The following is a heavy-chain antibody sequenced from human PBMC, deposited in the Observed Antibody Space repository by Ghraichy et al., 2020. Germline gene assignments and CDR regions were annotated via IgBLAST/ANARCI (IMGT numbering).Heavy chain of an antibody. V-gene: IGHV3-30*04. CDR1: GFTFSSYA. CDR3: ARGGAPRQLPHYYYGMDV. D-gene: IGHD2-2*01. CDR2: ISYDGSNK. Sequence: GGSLRLSCAASGFTFSSYAMHWVRQAPGKGLEWVAVISYDGSNKYYADSVKGRFTISRDNSKNTLYLQMNSLRAEDTAVYYCARGGAPRQLPHYYYGMDVWGQGTTVTVSS. J-gene: IGHJ6*02.